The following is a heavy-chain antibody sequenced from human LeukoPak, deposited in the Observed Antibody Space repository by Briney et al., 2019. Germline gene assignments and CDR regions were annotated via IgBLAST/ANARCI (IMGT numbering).Heavy chain of an antibody. J-gene: IGHJ4*02. CDR2: ISSGGDYM. CDR1: TFTFSSYS. Sequence: PGGSLRLSCAASTFTFSSYSMNWVRQAPGKGLEGVSSISSGGDYMFYADSVKGRFTISRDNAKNSLYLQMNSLRAEDTAVYYCATGSYGDFDCWGQGTLVTVSS. V-gene: IGHV3-21*01. D-gene: IGHD4-17*01. CDR3: ATGSYGDFDC.